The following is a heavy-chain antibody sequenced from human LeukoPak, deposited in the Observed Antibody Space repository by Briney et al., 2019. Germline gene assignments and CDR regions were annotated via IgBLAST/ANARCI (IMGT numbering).Heavy chain of an antibody. J-gene: IGHJ4*02. CDR2: IIPIFGTA. Sequence: ASVKVSCKASGGTFSSYAISWVRQATGQGLEWMGGIIPIFGTANYAQKFQGRVTITADESTSTAYMELSSLRSEDTAVYYCARSPRPVVPAAPTMYYFDYWGQGTLVTVSS. CDR3: ARSPRPVVPAAPTMYYFDY. CDR1: GGTFSSYA. D-gene: IGHD2-2*01. V-gene: IGHV1-69*01.